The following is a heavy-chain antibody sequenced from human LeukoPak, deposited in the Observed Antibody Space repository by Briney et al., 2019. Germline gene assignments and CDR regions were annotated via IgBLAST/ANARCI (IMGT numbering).Heavy chain of an antibody. V-gene: IGHV1-3*01. CDR3: ARDSSSWYPNYFDY. CDR2: INAGNGNT. CDR1: GYTFTSYA. D-gene: IGHD6-13*01. Sequence: GASVKVSCKASGYTFTSYAMHWVRQAPGQRLEWMGRINAGNGNTKYSQKFQGRVTITRDTSASTAYMELSSLRSEDTAVYYCARDSSSWYPNYFDYWGQGTLVTVSS. J-gene: IGHJ4*02.